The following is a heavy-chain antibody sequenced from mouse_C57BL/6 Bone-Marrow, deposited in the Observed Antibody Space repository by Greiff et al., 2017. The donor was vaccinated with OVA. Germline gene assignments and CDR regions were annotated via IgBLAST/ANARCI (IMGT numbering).Heavy chain of an antibody. CDR2: INPYNGGT. V-gene: IGHV1-19*01. Sequence: VQLKESGPVLVKPGASVKMSCKASGYTFTDYYMNWVKQSHGKSLEWIGVINPYNGGTSYNQKFKGKATLTVDKSSSTAYMELNSLTSEDSAVYYCARGTYYDCAWFAYWGQGTLVTVSA. CDR3: ARGTYYDCAWFAY. CDR1: GYTFTDYY. D-gene: IGHD2-4*01. J-gene: IGHJ3*01.